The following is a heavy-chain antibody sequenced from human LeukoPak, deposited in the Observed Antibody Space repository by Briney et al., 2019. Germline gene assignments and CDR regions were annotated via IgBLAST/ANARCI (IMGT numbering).Heavy chain of an antibody. Sequence: SVKVSCKASGGTFSSYAISWVRQAPGQGLEWMGGIIPIFGTANYAQKFQGRVTITADESTSTAYMELSSLRSEDTAVYYCARSERSSGAIYGLRYFDWPPPPDAFDIWGQGTMVTVSS. V-gene: IGHV1-69*01. CDR2: IIPIFGTA. J-gene: IGHJ3*02. CDR3: ARSERSSGAIYGLRYFDWPPPPDAFDI. CDR1: GGTFSSYA. D-gene: IGHD3-9*01.